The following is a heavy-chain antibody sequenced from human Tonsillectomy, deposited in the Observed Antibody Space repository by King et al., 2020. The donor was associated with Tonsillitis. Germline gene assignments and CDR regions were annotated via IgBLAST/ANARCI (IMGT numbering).Heavy chain of an antibody. V-gene: IGHV4-30-4*01. Sequence: LQLQESGPGLVKPSQTLSLTGTVSGDSVSSGDYDWNWIRQPPGKGRGWMSDIDYIGTTSYNPSLKSRLSISIDTSNNQFSLKLNSVTAAEPASYYCARLPLVWFGESGAMDVWGQGTTVTVSS. CDR2: IDYIGTT. J-gene: IGHJ6*02. CDR1: GDSVSSGDYD. CDR3: ARLPLVWFGESGAMDV. D-gene: IGHD3-10*01.